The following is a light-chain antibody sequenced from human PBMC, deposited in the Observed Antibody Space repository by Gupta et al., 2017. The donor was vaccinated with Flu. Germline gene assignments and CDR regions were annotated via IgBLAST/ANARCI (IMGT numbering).Light chain of an antibody. Sequence: DIVLTQSPATLSLSPGERATLPCRASQSVRNYLAWYQQKPGQAPRLLIYDASNRATGIPARFSGSGSGTDFTLTISSLEPEDFAVYYCQQRSNWPPTFGQGTKVEIK. V-gene: IGKV3-11*01. J-gene: IGKJ1*01. CDR2: DAS. CDR1: QSVRNY. CDR3: QQRSNWPPT.